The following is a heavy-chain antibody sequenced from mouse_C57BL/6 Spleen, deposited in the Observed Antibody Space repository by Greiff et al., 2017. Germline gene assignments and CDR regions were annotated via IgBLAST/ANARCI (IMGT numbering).Heavy chain of an antibody. CDR2: INPNNGGT. Sequence: VQLQQSGPELVKPGASVKIPCKASGYTFTDYNMDWVKQSHGKSLEWIGDINPNNGGTIYNQKFKGKATLTVDKSSSTAYMELRSLTSEDTAVYYCARSKLGVYWYFDVWGTGTTVTVSS. CDR3: ARSKLGVYWYFDV. J-gene: IGHJ1*03. CDR1: GYTFTDYN. D-gene: IGHD4-1*01. V-gene: IGHV1-18*01.